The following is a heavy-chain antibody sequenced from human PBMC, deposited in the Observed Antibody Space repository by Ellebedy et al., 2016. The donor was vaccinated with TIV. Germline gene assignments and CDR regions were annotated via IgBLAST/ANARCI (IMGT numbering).Heavy chain of an antibody. CDR2: VNVYNGNI. J-gene: IGHJ6*02. D-gene: IGHD3-10*01. CDR3: GRVALWFGELFGMDV. CDR1: GYTFTNYG. Sequence: AASVKVSCKASGYTFTNYGISWARQAPGQGLEWMGWVNVYNGNINYAQKLQGRVTMTTNTSTSTAYMELRSLRSDDTAVYYCGRVALWFGELFGMDVWGQGTTVTVSS. V-gene: IGHV1-18*01.